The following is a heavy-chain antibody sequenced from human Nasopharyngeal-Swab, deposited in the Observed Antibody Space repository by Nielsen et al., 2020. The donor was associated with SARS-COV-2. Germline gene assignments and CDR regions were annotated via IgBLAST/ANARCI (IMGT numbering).Heavy chain of an antibody. CDR2: ITRSGNT. D-gene: IGHD3-3*01. V-gene: IGHV4-34*01. CDR1: GVSFSGYH. CDR3: ARHDYDFWSGYYKGGWFDP. Sequence: SETLSLTCSLNGVSFSGYHWGWIRQSPGKGLEWIGDITRSGNTNYNPALKSRVTISVDTSKNQFSLKLSSVTAADTAVYYCARHDYDFWSGYYKGGWFDPWGQGTLVTVSS. J-gene: IGHJ5*02.